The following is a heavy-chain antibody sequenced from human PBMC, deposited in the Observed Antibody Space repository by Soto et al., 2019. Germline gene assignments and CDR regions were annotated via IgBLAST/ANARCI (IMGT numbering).Heavy chain of an antibody. J-gene: IGHJ3*02. Sequence: SETLSLTCTVSGGSISSGGYYWSWIRQHPGKGLEWIGYIYYSGSTYYNPSLKSRVTISVDTSKNQFSLKLSSVTAADTAVYYCARDYYYDSSGYYLGAFDIWGQGTMVTVSS. V-gene: IGHV4-31*03. CDR3: ARDYYYDSSGYYLGAFDI. D-gene: IGHD3-22*01. CDR1: GGSISSGGYY. CDR2: IYYSGST.